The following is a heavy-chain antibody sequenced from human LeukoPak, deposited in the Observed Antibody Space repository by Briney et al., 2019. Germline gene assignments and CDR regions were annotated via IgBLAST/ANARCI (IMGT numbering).Heavy chain of an antibody. CDR3: ARGGEEDYYYYGMDV. V-gene: IGHV1-18*01. Sequence: ASVKVSCTASGYTFTSYGISWVRQAPGQGLEWMGWISAYNGNTNYAQKLQGRVTMTTDTSTSTAYMELRSLRSDDTAVYYCARGGEEDYYYYGMDVWGQGTTVTVSS. CDR1: GYTFTSYG. CDR2: ISAYNGNT. D-gene: IGHD4-17*01. J-gene: IGHJ6*02.